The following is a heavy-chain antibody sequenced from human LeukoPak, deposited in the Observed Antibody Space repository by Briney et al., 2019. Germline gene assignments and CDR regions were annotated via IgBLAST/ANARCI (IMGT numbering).Heavy chain of an antibody. CDR3: ARRPGTAGRNCFDY. V-gene: IGHV4-39*01. Sequence: SETLSLTCTVSGGFISSSSHYWAWIRRPPGKGLEWIGSVYYNGDTHYSPSLKSPVTISVDTSKNQFSLRLSSVTAADTAVYYCARRPGTAGRNCFDYWGQGIFDSVSS. D-gene: IGHD6-6*01. CDR1: GGFISSSSHY. CDR2: VYYNGDT. J-gene: IGHJ4*02.